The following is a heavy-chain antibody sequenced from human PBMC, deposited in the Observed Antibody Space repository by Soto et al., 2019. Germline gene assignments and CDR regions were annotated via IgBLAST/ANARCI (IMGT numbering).Heavy chain of an antibody. V-gene: IGHV4-34*01. CDR2: INHSGRV. J-gene: IGHJ5*01. CDR1: GGSFSGHS. CDR3: STRAYDTNGYYRFDP. Sequence: PSETLSLTXAVYGGSFSGHSWTWIRQSPGKGLEWIGDINHSGRVNYSPSLKSRVTISLDTSKNQFSLTLSAVTAADTAMYYCSTRAYDTNGYYRFDPWGQGTLVTVPS. D-gene: IGHD3-22*01.